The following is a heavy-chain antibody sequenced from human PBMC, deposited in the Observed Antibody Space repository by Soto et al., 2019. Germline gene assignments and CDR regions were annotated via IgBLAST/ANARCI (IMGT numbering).Heavy chain of an antibody. CDR2: IYPGDSDT. Sequence: GESLKISCKGSGYSFTNFWVGWVRQVPGKGLDWLGIIYPGDSDTRYNPSFRGQVTISTDNSINTAYLQWNSLKASDTAINYCAKHISRDFDFWSGLYYYYAMDVWGQGTTVTVSS. CDR3: AKHISRDFDFWSGLYYYYAMDV. CDR1: GYSFTNFW. J-gene: IGHJ6*02. V-gene: IGHV5-51*01. D-gene: IGHD3-3*01.